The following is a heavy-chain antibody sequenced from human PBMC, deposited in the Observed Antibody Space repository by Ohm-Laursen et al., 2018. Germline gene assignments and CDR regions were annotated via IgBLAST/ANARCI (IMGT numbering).Heavy chain of an antibody. CDR2: INPSGGST. Sequence: ASVKVSCKASGYTFTSYYMHWVRQAPGQGLEWMGIINPSGGSTSYAQKFQGRVTITADKSTSTAYMELSSLRSEDTAVYYCARGRTTVTTPWGQGTLVTVSS. J-gene: IGHJ5*02. CDR1: GYTFTSYY. D-gene: IGHD4-17*01. CDR3: ARGRTTVTTP. V-gene: IGHV1-46*01.